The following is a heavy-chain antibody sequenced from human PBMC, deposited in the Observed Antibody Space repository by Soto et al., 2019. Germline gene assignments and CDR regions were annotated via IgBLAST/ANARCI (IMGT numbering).Heavy chain of an antibody. V-gene: IGHV1-18*01. CDR1: GYTFTSYG. CDR3: ARDNDPWIGEWLFPDYGIVV. J-gene: IGHJ6*01. Sequence: ASAKVSCSASGYTFTSYGISWVRQAPGQGLEWMGWISAYNGNTNYAQKLQGRVTMTTDTSTSTAYMELRSLRSDDTAVYYCARDNDPWIGEWLFPDYGIVVWGQGTTVTVSS. D-gene: IGHD3-3*01. CDR2: ISAYNGNT.